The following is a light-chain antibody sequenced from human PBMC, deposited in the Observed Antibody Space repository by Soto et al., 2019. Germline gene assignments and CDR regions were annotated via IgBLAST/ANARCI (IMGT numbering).Light chain of an antibody. V-gene: IGLV2-11*01. Sequence: QSALTQPRSESGSPGQSVTISCTGTSSDVGGYNYVSWYRQHPGKAPKLMIYDVSKRPSGVPDRFSGSKSGNTASLTISGLQAEDEADYYCCSYAGSYTWVFGGGTKLTVL. CDR1: SSDVGGYNY. CDR2: DVS. J-gene: IGLJ3*02. CDR3: CSYAGSYTWV.